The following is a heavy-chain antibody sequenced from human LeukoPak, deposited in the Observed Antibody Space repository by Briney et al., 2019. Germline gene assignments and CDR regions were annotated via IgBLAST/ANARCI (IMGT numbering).Heavy chain of an antibody. Sequence: GGSLRLSCAASRFTFSSYSMHWVRQAPGKGLEWMAVVSSDVMIKYYADSVRGRFTISRDNSKNTLYLQMNSLRAEDTAVYYCATLIDYWGQGTLVTVSS. CDR1: RFTFSSYS. CDR3: ATLIDY. J-gene: IGHJ4*02. CDR2: VSSDVMIK. V-gene: IGHV3-30*04.